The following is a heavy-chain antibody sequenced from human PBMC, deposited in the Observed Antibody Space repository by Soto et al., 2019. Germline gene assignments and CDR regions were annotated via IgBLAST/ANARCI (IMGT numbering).Heavy chain of an antibody. CDR3: GRETAALFHDPP. J-gene: IGHJ5*02. D-gene: IGHD2-21*01. Sequence: SVKVSCKASGDTFSSYTISWVRQAPGQGLEWMGRIIPILGIANYAQKFQGRVTITADKSTSTAYMELSSLRSEDTAVYYCGRETAALFHDPPWGQGTLVTVSS. CDR1: GDTFSSYT. V-gene: IGHV1-69*04. CDR2: IIPILGIA.